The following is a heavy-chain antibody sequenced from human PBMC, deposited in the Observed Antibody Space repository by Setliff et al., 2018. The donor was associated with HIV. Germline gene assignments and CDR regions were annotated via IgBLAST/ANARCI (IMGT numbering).Heavy chain of an antibody. D-gene: IGHD3-10*01. V-gene: IGHV3-30*02. J-gene: IGHJ4*02. CDR1: GFTFSYYW. CDR2: IRYDGSNK. Sequence: GGSLRLSCAASGFTFSYYWMAWVRQAPGKGLEWVAFIRYDGSNKYYADSVKGRFTISRDNSKNTLYLQMNSLRAEDTAVYYCANPETPMVRGVITVWGQGTLVTVSS. CDR3: ANPETPMVRGVITV.